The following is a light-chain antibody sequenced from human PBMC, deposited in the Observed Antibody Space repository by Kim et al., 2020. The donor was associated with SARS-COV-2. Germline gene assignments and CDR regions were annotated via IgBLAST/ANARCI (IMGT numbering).Light chain of an antibody. CDR3: QQYGSSPPMCT. CDR2: SAS. J-gene: IGKJ2*02. V-gene: IGKV3-20*01. CDR1: QTIIGNY. Sequence: EIVLTQSPGTLSLSPGERATLSCRASQTIIGNYLAWYQQQPGQAPRLLIYSASSRATGIPDRFSGSGSGTDFTLTISRLEPEDFAVYYCQQYGSSPPMCTFGQGTKLEIK.